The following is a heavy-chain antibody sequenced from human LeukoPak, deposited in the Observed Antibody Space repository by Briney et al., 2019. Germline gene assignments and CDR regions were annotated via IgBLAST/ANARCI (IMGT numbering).Heavy chain of an antibody. Sequence: XXXGXTFTXXAMQWVRQARGQRLEWIGWIVVGSGNTNYAQKFQERVTITRDMSTSTAYMELRSLRSEDTAVYYCGXXXXXGXSSYDAFDIWGQGTMVTVSS. V-gene: IGHV1-58*02. CDR1: GXTFTXXA. CDR2: IVVGSGNT. J-gene: IGHJ3*02. CDR3: GXXXXXGXSSYDAFDI.